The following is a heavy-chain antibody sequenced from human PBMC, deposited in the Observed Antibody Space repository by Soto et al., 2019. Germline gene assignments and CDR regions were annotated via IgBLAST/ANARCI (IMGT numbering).Heavy chain of an antibody. Sequence: QITLKESGPSLVKPTQTLTLTCTFSGFSLSTTGVGVGWIRQPPGKALDWLALIYWDDDKRYSPSLKSRLTITTATSENREVLTLTNMDRIAPATYYCVHATPVTPEGARWGKGTLVTVFS. V-gene: IGHV2-5*02. J-gene: IGHJ4*02. CDR3: VHATPVTPEGAR. CDR1: GFSLSTTGVG. CDR2: IYWDDDK. D-gene: IGHD4-17*01.